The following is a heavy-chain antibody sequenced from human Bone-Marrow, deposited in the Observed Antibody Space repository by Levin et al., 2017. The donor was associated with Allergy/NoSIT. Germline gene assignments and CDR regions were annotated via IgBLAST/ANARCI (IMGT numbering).Heavy chain of an antibody. CDR1: GFPFHTSA. CDR3: AKGSSGWFQETDS. CDR2: ISGDADMT. V-gene: IGHV3-23*01. J-gene: IGHJ4*02. D-gene: IGHD6-19*01. Sequence: GGSLRLSCTASGFPFHTSAMTWVRQAPGQGLGWVSSISGDADMTSYADSVKGRFTVSRDNSKNLLFLQMANLRVEDTAVFYCAKGSSGWFQETDSWGQGTLVTVSS.